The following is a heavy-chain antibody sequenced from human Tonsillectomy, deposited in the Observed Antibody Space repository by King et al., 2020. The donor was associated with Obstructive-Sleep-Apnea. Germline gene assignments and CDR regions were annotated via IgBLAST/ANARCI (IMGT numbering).Heavy chain of an antibody. Sequence: QLQESGPGLVKPSETLSLTCTVSGGSISSSSYYWGWIRQPPGKGLEWIGSIYYSGNTYYNPSLKSRVTISVDTSKNQFSLKLSSVTAADTAVYYCARSLKNNGGGLDYWGQGTLVTVSS. J-gene: IGHJ4*02. V-gene: IGHV4-39*07. CDR1: GGSISSSSYY. CDR2: IYYSGNT. CDR3: ARSLKNNGGGLDY. D-gene: IGHD3-16*01.